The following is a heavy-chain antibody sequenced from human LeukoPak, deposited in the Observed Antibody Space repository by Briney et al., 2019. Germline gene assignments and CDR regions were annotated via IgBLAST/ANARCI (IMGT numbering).Heavy chain of an antibody. CDR1: GYTFTIYA. J-gene: IGHJ3*02. V-gene: IGHV1-3*04. D-gene: IGHD1-26*01. Sequence: GASVKVSCRASGYTFTIYAMHWVRQAPGQRLEWMGWINTGNGNTKYSQKFQGRVTITRDTSASTAYLELTSLRSEDTAVYYCARFSGAFDIWGQGTMVTVSS. CDR2: INTGNGNT. CDR3: ARFSGAFDI.